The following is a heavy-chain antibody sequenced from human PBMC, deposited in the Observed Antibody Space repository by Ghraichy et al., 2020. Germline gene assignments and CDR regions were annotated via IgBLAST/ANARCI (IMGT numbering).Heavy chain of an antibody. CDR2: VSSSGSST. V-gene: IGHV3-23*01. J-gene: IGHJ4*02. Sequence: GGSLRLSCVASGFTFTSYAMSWVRQAPGKGLEWVSSVSSSGSSTYYADSVKGRFTISRDNSQNTVYLQMNSLRAEDTAVYYCAKLVGATPPRKYFDYWGQGTLVTVSS. D-gene: IGHD1-26*01. CDR3: AKLVGATPPRKYFDY. CDR1: GFTFTSYA.